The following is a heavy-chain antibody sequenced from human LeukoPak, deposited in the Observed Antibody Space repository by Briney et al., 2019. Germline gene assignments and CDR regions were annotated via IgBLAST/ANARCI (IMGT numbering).Heavy chain of an antibody. J-gene: IGHJ3*02. CDR3: ALGYCSGGSCYLVDAVAFDI. CDR2: IYNSGST. D-gene: IGHD2-15*01. V-gene: IGHV4-39*07. Sequence: PSETLSLTCSVSGGSISTSGYYWGWIRQPPGKGLEWIGSIYNSGSTYYNPSLKSRVTISVDTSKNQFSLKLSSVTAADTAVYYCALGYCSGGSCYLVDAVAFDIWGQGTMVTVSS. CDR1: GGSISTSGYY.